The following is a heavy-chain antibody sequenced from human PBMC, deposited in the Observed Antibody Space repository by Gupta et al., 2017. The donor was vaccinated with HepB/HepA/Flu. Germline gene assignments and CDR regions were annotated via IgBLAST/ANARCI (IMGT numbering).Heavy chain of an antibody. CDR3: ARGAKVVPAAVSYYFDY. Sequence: SGSTNYNPSLKSRVTISVDTSKNQFSLKLSSVTAADTAVYYCARGAKVVPAAVSYYFDYWGQGTLVTVSS. CDR2: SGST. D-gene: IGHD2-2*01. V-gene: IGHV4-34*01. J-gene: IGHJ4*02.